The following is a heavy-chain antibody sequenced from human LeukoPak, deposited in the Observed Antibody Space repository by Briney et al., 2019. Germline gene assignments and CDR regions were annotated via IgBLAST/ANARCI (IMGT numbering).Heavy chain of an antibody. D-gene: IGHD3-10*01. CDR3: AKECDYSPGHKFDL. Sequence: GGSLRLSCAASGFTFNNYLMSWVRQAPGKGLEWVSVLFTGGGRTLYADSVRGRFTISGDTSRTTLCLQMNDLRAEDTAVYYCAKECDYSPGHKFDLWGQGTLVTVSS. J-gene: IGHJ4*02. CDR2: LFTGGGRT. V-gene: IGHV3-23*01. CDR1: GFTFNNYL.